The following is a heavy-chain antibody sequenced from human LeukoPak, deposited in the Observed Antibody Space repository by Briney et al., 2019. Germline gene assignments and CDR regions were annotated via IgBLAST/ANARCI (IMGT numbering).Heavy chain of an antibody. CDR3: ARARQPTKLESGVEYFQH. CDR1: GYTFTSYY. D-gene: IGHD2-15*01. Sequence: ASVKVSCKASGYTFTSYYVHWVRQAPGQGLEWMGIINPSGGSTSYAQKFQGRVTMTRDTSTSTVYMELSSLRSEDTAVYYCARARQPTKLESGVEYFQHWGQGTLVTVSS. CDR2: INPSGGST. J-gene: IGHJ1*01. V-gene: IGHV1-46*01.